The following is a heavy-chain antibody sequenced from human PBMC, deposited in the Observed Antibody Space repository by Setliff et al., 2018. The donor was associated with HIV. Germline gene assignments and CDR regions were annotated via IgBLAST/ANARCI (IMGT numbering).Heavy chain of an antibody. J-gene: IGHJ4*02. V-gene: IGHV4-4*07. Sequence: PSETLSLTCTVSGGSIGSYYWNWIRQPAGKGLEWIGRIYFSGSTNYNPSLKSRVTISVDTSKKQFSLKLRSVTAADTAVYYCARSSYYGSGSYTDYWGQGTLVTVSS. D-gene: IGHD3-10*01. CDR3: ARSSYYGSGSYTDY. CDR2: IYFSGST. CDR1: GGSIGSYY.